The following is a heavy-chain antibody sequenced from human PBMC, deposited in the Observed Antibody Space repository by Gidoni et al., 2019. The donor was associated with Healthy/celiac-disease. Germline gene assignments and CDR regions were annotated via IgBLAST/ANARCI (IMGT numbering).Heavy chain of an antibody. CDR2: IIPILGTA. J-gene: IGHJ6*02. Sequence: QLQLVQSGAEVKMPGSSVKVSCMASGATFTIYAISWVRQAPGQGLEWMGGIIPILGTANYAQKFQGRVTITADKSTSTAYMELSSLRSEDTAVYYCAREGGMYSSGFHGMDVWGQGTTVTVSS. D-gene: IGHD6-19*01. CDR1: GATFTIYA. CDR3: AREGGMYSSGFHGMDV. V-gene: IGHV1-69*06.